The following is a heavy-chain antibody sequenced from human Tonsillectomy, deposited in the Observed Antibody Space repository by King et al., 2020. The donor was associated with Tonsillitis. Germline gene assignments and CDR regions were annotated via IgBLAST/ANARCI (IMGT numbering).Heavy chain of an antibody. CDR3: AKVTSYFSGGSCYSYWYFDL. V-gene: IGHV3-30*02. Sequence: VQLVESGGGVVQPGGSLRLSCAASGFTFSSYGMHWVRQAPGKGLEWVAFIRYDGSNKYYADSVKGRFTISRENSKSTLYLQMNSLRAEDTAVYYCAKVTSYFSGGSCYSYWYFDLWGRGTLVTVSS. J-gene: IGHJ2*01. CDR2: IRYDGSNK. D-gene: IGHD2-15*01. CDR1: GFTFSSYG.